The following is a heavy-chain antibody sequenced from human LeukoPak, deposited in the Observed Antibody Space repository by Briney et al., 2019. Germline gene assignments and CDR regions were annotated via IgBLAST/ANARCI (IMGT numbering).Heavy chain of an antibody. J-gene: IGHJ5*02. Sequence: PLETLSLTCTVSGGSISSYYWSWIRQPPGKGLEWIGYIYYSGSTNYNPSLKSRVTISVDTSKNQFSLKLSSVTAADTAVYYCARTDHLDWFDPWGQGTLVTVSS. D-gene: IGHD3-16*01. CDR2: IYYSGST. CDR1: GGSISSYY. V-gene: IGHV4-59*01. CDR3: ARTDHLDWFDP.